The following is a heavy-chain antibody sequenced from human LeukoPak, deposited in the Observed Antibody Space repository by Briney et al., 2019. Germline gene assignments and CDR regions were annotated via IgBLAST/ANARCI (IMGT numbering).Heavy chain of an antibody. CDR1: GFTFSIYG. V-gene: IGHV3-30*03. CDR2: MSYDGSNI. J-gene: IGHJ6*02. Sequence: GGSLRLSCVASGFTFSIYGMHWVRQAPGKGLEWVAVMSYDGSNIFYADSVKGRFTISRDNSKNTLYLQMNSLTTEDTAVYYCARSTYYYGSGSYRPYYYYYYGMDVWGQGTTVTVSS. D-gene: IGHD3-10*01. CDR3: ARSTYYYGSGSYRPYYYYYYGMDV.